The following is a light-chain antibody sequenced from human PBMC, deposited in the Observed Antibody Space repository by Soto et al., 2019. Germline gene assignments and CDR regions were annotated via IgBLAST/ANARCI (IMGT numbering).Light chain of an antibody. CDR1: QSVTGW. J-gene: IGKJ2*01. Sequence: DIQMTQSPSTLSASVGDRVTITCRASQSVTGWLAWYQQKPGEAPKLLIYDPSTLASGVPSRFSGSGSVTQFTLTISSLQPDDSATYYCQQYHSYSPYTFGQGTKLEIK. V-gene: IGKV1-5*01. CDR2: DPS. CDR3: QQYHSYSPYT.